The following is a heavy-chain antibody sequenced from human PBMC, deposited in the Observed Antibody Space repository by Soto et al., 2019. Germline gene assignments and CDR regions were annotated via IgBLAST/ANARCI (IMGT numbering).Heavy chain of an antibody. D-gene: IGHD2-2*01. J-gene: IGHJ4*02. V-gene: IGHV3-23*01. Sequence: GGSLRLSCAASGFTLSSYAMSWVRQAPGKGLEWVSAISGSGGSTYYADSVKGRFTISRDNSKNTLYLQMDSLRAEDTAVYYCAKATQVVPAAGFDYWGQGTLVTVSS. CDR3: AKATQVVPAAGFDY. CDR2: ISGSGGST. CDR1: GFTLSSYA.